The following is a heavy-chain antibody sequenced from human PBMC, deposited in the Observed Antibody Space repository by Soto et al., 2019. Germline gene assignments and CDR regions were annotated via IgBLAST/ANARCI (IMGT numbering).Heavy chain of an antibody. CDR1: GYTFTSHC. J-gene: IGHJ4*02. V-gene: IGHV1-46*01. CDR3: ARAGCGGDCSLDY. Sequence: ASVKVSCKASGYTFTSHCIHWVRQAPGQGLEWMGIINPSGGSTTYAQKFQGRVTMTRDTSTSTVYMGLSSLRSEDTAVYYCARAGCGGDCSLDYWGQGTPVTVSS. D-gene: IGHD2-21*02. CDR2: INPSGGST.